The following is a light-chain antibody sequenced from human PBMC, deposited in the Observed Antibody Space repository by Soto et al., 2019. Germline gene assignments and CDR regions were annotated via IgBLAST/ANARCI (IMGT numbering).Light chain of an antibody. V-gene: IGKV3-15*01. CDR3: QQSNYWPST. J-gene: IGKJ2*01. CDR1: QSVRHN. Sequence: EIVMTQSPATLSVSPGERATLSCRASQSVRHNLAWYQQKPGQAPRLLIYGASTRATAIPARFSGSGSGTDFTLTISSLQSEDFAVYYCQQSNYWPSTFGQGTKVDIK. CDR2: GAS.